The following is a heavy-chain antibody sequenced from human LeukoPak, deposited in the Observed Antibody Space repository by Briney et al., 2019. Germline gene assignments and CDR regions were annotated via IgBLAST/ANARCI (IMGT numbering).Heavy chain of an antibody. CDR1: GGSISSGGYS. V-gene: IGHV4-30-2*01. D-gene: IGHD3-10*01. Sequence: SQTLSLTCAVSGGSISSGGYSWSWIRQTPGKGLEWIGYIYHSGSTYYNPSLKSRVTISVDRSKNQFSLKLSSVTAADTAVYYCARASYYYGSRQGRYFDLWGRGTLVTVSS. CDR2: IYHSGST. CDR3: ARASYYYGSRQGRYFDL. J-gene: IGHJ2*01.